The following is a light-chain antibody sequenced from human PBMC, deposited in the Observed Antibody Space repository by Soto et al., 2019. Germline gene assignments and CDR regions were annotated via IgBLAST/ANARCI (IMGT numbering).Light chain of an antibody. CDR3: QQSYSTPWT. CDR1: PSISSY. J-gene: IGKJ1*01. Sequence: DIPMTQSPSSLSASVGDRVTITCRARPSISSYLNWYQQKPGKAPKLLIYAASSLQSGVPSRFSGSGSGTDFTLTISSLQPEDFASYYCQQSYSTPWTFGQGTKVEIK. CDR2: AAS. V-gene: IGKV1-39*01.